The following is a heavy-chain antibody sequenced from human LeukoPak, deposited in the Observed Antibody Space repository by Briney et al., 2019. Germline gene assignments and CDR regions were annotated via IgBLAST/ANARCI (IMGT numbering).Heavy chain of an antibody. D-gene: IGHD5-12*01. CDR3: AREMEDIVATFDY. Sequence: PGGSLRLSCAASGFTFSSYWMSWVRQAPGKGLEWVANIKQDGSEKYYVDSVKGRFTISRDNAKNSLYLQMNSLRAEDTAAYFCAREMEDIVATFDYWGQGTLVTVSS. V-gene: IGHV3-7*01. J-gene: IGHJ4*02. CDR1: GFTFSSYW. CDR2: IKQDGSEK.